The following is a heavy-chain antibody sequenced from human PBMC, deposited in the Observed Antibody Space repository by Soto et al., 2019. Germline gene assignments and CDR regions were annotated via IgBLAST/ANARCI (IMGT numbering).Heavy chain of an antibody. Sequence: TSETLSLTCAVYGGSFSGYYWSWIRQPPGKGLEWIGEINHSGSTNYNPSLKSRVTISVDTSKNQFSLKLSSVTAADTAVYYCARARKGYCSSTSCSFDYWGQGTLVTVSS. CDR1: GGSFSGYY. CDR3: ARARKGYCSSTSCSFDY. CDR2: INHSGST. V-gene: IGHV4-34*01. D-gene: IGHD2-2*01. J-gene: IGHJ4*02.